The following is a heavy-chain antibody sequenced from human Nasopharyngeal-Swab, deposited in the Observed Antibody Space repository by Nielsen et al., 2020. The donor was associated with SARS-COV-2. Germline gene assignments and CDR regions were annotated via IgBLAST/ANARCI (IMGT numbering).Heavy chain of an antibody. Sequence: SCKVSGYTLTELSMHWVRQAPGKGLEWVSLINWDGGSTYYADSVKGRFTISRDNSKNSLYLQMDSLRAEDTALYYCAKGRSPREIGRYFDWLLDYWGQGTLVTVSS. J-gene: IGHJ4*02. V-gene: IGHV3-43D*03. CDR1: GYTLTELS. D-gene: IGHD3-9*01. CDR3: AKGRSPREIGRYFDWLLDY. CDR2: INWDGGST.